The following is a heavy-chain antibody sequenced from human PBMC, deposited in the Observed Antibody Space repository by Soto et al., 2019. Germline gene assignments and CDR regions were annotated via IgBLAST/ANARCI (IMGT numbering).Heavy chain of an antibody. V-gene: IGHV4-59*08. D-gene: IGHD2-21*02. CDR2: IYYSAST. CDR3: ARHLPYCGGDCYSLDY. Sequence: PSETLSLTCTVSSGSISTYYWSWIRQPPGKGLEWIGYIYYSASTNYSPSLKSRVTMSVDTSKNQFSLNLSSVTAADTAVYYCARHLPYCGGDCYSLDYWGQGTLVTVSS. CDR1: SGSISTYY. J-gene: IGHJ4*02.